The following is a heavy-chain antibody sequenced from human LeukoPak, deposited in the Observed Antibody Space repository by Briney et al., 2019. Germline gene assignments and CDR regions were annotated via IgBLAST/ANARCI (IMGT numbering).Heavy chain of an antibody. CDR3: ATLWFGELGLY. J-gene: IGHJ4*02. Sequence: GGSLRPSCPASGFTFRSYAMSRVRQAPGKGLEWVSAISGSGGSTYYADSVKGRFTISRDNSKNTLSLQMNSLRAEDTAVYYCATLWFGELGLYWGQGTLVSVSS. CDR2: ISGSGGST. D-gene: IGHD3-10*01. CDR1: GFTFRSYA. V-gene: IGHV3-23*01.